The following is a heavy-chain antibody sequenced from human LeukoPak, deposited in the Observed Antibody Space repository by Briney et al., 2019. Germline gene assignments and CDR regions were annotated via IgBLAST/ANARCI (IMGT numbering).Heavy chain of an antibody. D-gene: IGHD5-24*01. Sequence: SETLSLTCTVSGGSISSYYWSWIRQPPGKGLEWIGYIYNSGSTNCNSSLKSRVTISVDTSKNQFSLKLSSVTAADTAVYYCARERRDGYRDAFDIWGQGTMVTVSS. J-gene: IGHJ3*02. V-gene: IGHV4-59*01. CDR1: GGSISSYY. CDR3: ARERRDGYRDAFDI. CDR2: IYNSGST.